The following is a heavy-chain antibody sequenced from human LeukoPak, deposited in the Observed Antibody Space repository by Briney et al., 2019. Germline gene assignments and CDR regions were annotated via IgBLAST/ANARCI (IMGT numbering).Heavy chain of an antibody. J-gene: IGHJ4*02. CDR1: GFTFSRHE. Sequence: GGSLRLSCVASGFTFSRHEMEWVRQAPGKGLEWVSYITSTGSTKYYADSVKGRFTISRDNAKNSLYLQMDSLRAEDTAVYYCARDGFSSSWYGRALDYWGQGTLVTVSS. V-gene: IGHV3-48*03. CDR3: ARDGFSSSWYGRALDY. CDR2: ITSTGSTK. D-gene: IGHD6-13*01.